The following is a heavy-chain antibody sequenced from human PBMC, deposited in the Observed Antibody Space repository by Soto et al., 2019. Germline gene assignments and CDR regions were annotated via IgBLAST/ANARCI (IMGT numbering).Heavy chain of an antibody. CDR3: AKDLLWWKQADYYYDSSGYYSGPGSNFDY. J-gene: IGHJ4*02. V-gene: IGHV3-23*01. Sequence: PGGSLRLSCAASGFTFSSYAMSWVRQAPGKGLEWVSAISGSGGSTYYADSVKGRFTISRDNSKNTLYLQMNSLRAEDTAVYYCAKDLLWWKQADYYYDSSGYYSGPGSNFDYWGQGTLVTVS. CDR1: GFTFSSYA. CDR2: ISGSGGST. D-gene: IGHD3-22*01.